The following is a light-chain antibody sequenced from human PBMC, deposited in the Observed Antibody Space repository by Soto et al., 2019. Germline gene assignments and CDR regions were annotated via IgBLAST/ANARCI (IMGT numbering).Light chain of an antibody. CDR1: QSVSSW. Sequence: DIVITQSPSTLSASLGERVTISCRASQSVSSWLAWYQQKPGRAPTLLIYDASSLATGVPSRFSGTGSGTEFTLTISSLQPDDLAPYYCQQYNSWSRTFGQGTKVDIK. CDR3: QQYNSWSRT. J-gene: IGKJ1*01. V-gene: IGKV1-5*01. CDR2: DAS.